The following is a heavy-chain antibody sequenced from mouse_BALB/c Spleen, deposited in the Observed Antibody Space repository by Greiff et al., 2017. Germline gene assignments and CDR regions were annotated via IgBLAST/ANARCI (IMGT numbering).Heavy chain of an antibody. CDR2: ILPGSGST. J-gene: IGHJ3*01. V-gene: IGHV1-9*01. CDR3: ARYPQFAY. Sequence: QVQLQQSGAELMKPGASVKISCKATGYTFSSYWIEWVKQRPGHGLEWIGEILPGSGSTNYNEKFKGKATFTADTSSNTAYMQLSSLTSEDSAVYYCARYPQFAYWGQGTLVTVSA. CDR1: GYTFSSYW.